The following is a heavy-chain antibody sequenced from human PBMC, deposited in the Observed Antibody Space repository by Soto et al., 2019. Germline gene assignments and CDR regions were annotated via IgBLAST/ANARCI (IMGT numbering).Heavy chain of an antibody. CDR3: ARRAFLPEGYSPNYFDY. Sequence: PGESLKISCEGSGYTFTRYAIGWVRQMPGKGLEWMGTIYPGESDPRYSPSFQGQVTISADKSINTAYLQWGSLKASDTAIYYCARRAFLPEGYSPNYFDYWGQGTLVTVSS. D-gene: IGHD3-22*01. CDR1: GYTFTRYA. V-gene: IGHV5-51*01. J-gene: IGHJ4*02. CDR2: IYPGESDP.